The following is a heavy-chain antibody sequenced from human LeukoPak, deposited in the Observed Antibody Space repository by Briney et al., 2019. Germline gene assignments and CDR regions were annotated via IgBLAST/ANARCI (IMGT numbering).Heavy chain of an antibody. CDR1: GESFSGYY. V-gene: IGHV4-34*01. J-gene: IGHJ5*02. D-gene: IGHD3-3*01. Sequence: SETLSLTCAVYGESFSGYYWSWIRQSPGKGLEWMGEINHSRSTNYNPSLKSRVAMSLETPDNQFSLRLSSVTTADTAVYYSARRTSRGYYRVFDTWGQGTLVTVSS. CDR3: ARRTSRGYYRVFDT. CDR2: INHSRST.